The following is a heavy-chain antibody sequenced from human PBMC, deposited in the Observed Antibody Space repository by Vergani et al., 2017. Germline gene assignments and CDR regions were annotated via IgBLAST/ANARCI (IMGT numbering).Heavy chain of an antibody. V-gene: IGHV1-2*02. CDR2: INPNSGGT. CDR3: ARVGTSSNRDYFDY. D-gene: IGHD2-2*01. J-gene: IGHJ4*02. CDR1: GYTFTDYF. Sequence: QVQLVQSGAEVKKPGASVKVSCKASGYTFTDYFMHCVRQAPGQGLEWMGWINPNSGGTNYAQKFRGRVTMTRDTSISTAYMELSNLRSDDTAVYYWARVGTSSNRDYFDYWGQGTLVTVSS.